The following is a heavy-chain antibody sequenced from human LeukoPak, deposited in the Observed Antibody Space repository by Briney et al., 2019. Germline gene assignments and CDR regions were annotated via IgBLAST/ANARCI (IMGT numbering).Heavy chain of an antibody. D-gene: IGHD6-19*01. CDR1: DFIFSGYW. J-gene: IGHJ4*02. V-gene: IGHV3-74*01. Sequence: PGGSLRLSCAASDFIFSGYWVHWVRQAAGKVLGWISDINSNGSRMNKADSVVKSRFITSTDKAKNTLYRQMTSLRVEDTGIYDCARGIAVSGTAYWGQGPLVTASS. CDR3: ARGIAVSGTAY. CDR2: INSNGSRM.